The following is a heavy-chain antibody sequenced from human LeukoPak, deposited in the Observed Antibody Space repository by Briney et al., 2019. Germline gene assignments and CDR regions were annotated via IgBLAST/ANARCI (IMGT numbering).Heavy chain of an antibody. CDR2: KNRDGST. J-gene: IGHJ6*02. Sequence: GGSLRLSCAASGFTLSSYWMHWVRQVPDKGLVWVSRKNRDGSTTYADSVKGRVTVSRDNAKNTLYLQMNNLRVEDTAVYYCARGPQRGAAANYYGMDVWGQGTTVTVSS. CDR1: GFTLSSYW. V-gene: IGHV3-74*01. D-gene: IGHD2-2*01. CDR3: ARGPQRGAAANYYGMDV.